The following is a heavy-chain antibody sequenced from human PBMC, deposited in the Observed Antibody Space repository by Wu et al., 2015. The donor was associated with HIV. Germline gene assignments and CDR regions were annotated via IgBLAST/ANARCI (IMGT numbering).Heavy chain of an antibody. CDR1: GYTFTNYG. V-gene: IGHV1-18*01. CDR2: ISAYSGNT. Sequence: QVQLVQSGAEVKKPGASVKVSCKASGYTFTNYGINWVRQAPGQGLEWMGWISAYSGNTNYAQNLQGRVTMTTDTSTSTAYMELRSLRSEDTAVYYCASSLAAAGTDYYFDYWGQGTLVTVSS. J-gene: IGHJ4*02. CDR3: ASSLAAAGTDYYFDY. D-gene: IGHD6-13*01.